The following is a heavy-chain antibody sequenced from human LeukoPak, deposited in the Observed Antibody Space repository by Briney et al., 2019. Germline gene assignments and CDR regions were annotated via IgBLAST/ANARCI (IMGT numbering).Heavy chain of an antibody. CDR2: IYASGST. D-gene: IGHD6-19*01. Sequence: PSETLSLTCTVSGGSISSYYWSWIRQPAGKGLEWIGRIYASGSTYYNPSLKSRVTISVDTSKNQFSLKLNSVTAADTAVYYCARSSGWYWFDPWGQGTLVTVSS. V-gene: IGHV4-4*07. CDR3: ARSSGWYWFDP. J-gene: IGHJ5*02. CDR1: GGSISSYY.